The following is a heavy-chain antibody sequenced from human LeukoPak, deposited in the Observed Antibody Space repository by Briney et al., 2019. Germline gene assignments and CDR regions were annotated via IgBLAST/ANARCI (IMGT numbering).Heavy chain of an antibody. V-gene: IGHV1-2*02. CDR1: GYTFTDYY. D-gene: IGHD6-19*01. CDR3: ARGREVAGTVGY. Sequence: ASVKVSCKTSGYTFTDYYLHWVRQAPGQGLEWMGWINTDSGGTNYAQSFQGRVTMTRDTSISTAYMELSRLTSDDTAVYYCARGREVAGTVGYWGHGTLVTVSS. CDR2: INTDSGGT. J-gene: IGHJ4*01.